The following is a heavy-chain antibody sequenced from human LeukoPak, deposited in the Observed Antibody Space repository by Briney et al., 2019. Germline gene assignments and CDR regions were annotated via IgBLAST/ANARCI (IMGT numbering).Heavy chain of an antibody. V-gene: IGHV4-4*02. D-gene: IGHD2-15*01. CDR1: GGSISSYY. CDR3: ARVGRYCSGGSCYLGFDY. Sequence: PSETLSLTCTVSGGSISSYYWSWVRQPPGKGLGWIGEIYHSGSTNYNPSLKSRVTISVDKSKNQFSLKLSSVTAADTAVYYCARVGRYCSGGSCYLGFDYWGQGTLVTVSS. J-gene: IGHJ4*02. CDR2: IYHSGST.